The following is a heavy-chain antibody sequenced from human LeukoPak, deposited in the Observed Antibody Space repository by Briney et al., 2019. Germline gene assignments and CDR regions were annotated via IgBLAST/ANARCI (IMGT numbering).Heavy chain of an antibody. D-gene: IGHD1-26*01. V-gene: IGHV3-66*01. J-gene: IGHJ1*01. Sequence: GGSLRLSCAASGFTVSSNYMSWVRQAPGKGLEWVSVIYSGGSTYYADSVKGRFTISRDNSKNTLYLQMNSLRAEDTAVYYCARSPRIVGATRYFQHWGQGTLVTVSS. CDR1: GFTVSSNY. CDR2: IYSGGST. CDR3: ARSPRIVGATRYFQH.